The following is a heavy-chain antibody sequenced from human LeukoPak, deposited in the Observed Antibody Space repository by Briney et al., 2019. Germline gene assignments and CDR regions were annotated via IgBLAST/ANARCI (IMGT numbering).Heavy chain of an antibody. D-gene: IGHD6-19*01. J-gene: IGHJ4*02. CDR3: ARPERDSSGFDY. Sequence: SETLSPTCTVSGGSISSSSYYWGWIRQPPGKGLEWIGSIYYSGSTYYNPSLKSRVTISVDTSKNQFSLKLSSVTAADTAVYYCARPERDSSGFDYWGQGTLVTVSS. CDR2: IYYSGST. CDR1: GGSISSSSYY. V-gene: IGHV4-39*01.